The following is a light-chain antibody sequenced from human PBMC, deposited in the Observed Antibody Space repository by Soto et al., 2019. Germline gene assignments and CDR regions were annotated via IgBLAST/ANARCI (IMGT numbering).Light chain of an antibody. CDR1: QSVRSSY. J-gene: IGKJ4*01. CDR3: QHYGSPLT. V-gene: IGKV3-20*01. CDR2: GAS. Sequence: EIVLTQSPGTLSLSPGGRATLSCRASQSVRSSYLAWYQQRPGQAPRLLIFGASFRATGIPDRFSGSGSGTDFTLTISRLPPEDFAVYYCQHYGSPLTFGGGTKVEIK.